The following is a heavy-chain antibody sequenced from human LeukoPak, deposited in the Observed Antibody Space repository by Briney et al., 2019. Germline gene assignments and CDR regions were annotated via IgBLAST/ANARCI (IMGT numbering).Heavy chain of an antibody. Sequence: GGSLRLSCAASGFTVSSNYMSWVRQAPGKGLEWVSVIYSGGSTYYADSVKGRFTISRDNSKNTLYLQMNSLGAEDTAVYYCAREGTGYSGSPANAFDIWGQGTMVTVSS. D-gene: IGHD1-26*01. J-gene: IGHJ3*02. CDR3: AREGTGYSGSPANAFDI. CDR2: IYSGGST. CDR1: GFTVSSNY. V-gene: IGHV3-53*01.